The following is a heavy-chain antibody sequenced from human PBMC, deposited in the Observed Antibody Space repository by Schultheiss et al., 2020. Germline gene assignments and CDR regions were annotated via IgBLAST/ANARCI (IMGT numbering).Heavy chain of an antibody. Sequence: GGSLRLSCAASGFTFSNAWLNWVRQAPGKGLEWVAVISYDGSNKYYADSVKGRFTISRDNSKNTLYLQMNSLRAEDTAVYYCATYMTADDYWGQGTLVTVSS. V-gene: IGHV3-30-3*01. CDR3: ATYMTADDY. CDR2: ISYDGSNK. D-gene: IGHD3-16*01. J-gene: IGHJ4*02. CDR1: GFTFSNAW.